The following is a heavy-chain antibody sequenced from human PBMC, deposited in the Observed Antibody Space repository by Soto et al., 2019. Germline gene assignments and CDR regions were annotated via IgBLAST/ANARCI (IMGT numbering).Heavy chain of an antibody. CDR3: ATRLPSDF. D-gene: IGHD6-25*01. J-gene: IGHJ4*02. CDR2: IDPNTGDT. V-gene: IGHV1-2*02. Sequence: GXSVKGSCKASGYTFTGFHTFWVRQAPGRGLEWVGWIDPNTGDTSYAQNLQGRVTLTRDTSISTAYLELSSLRPDDTAVYYCATRLPSDFWGQGTPVTVSS. CDR1: GYTFTGFH.